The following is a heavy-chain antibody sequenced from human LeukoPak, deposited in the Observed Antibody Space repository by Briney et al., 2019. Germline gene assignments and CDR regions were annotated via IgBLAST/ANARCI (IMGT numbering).Heavy chain of an antibody. J-gene: IGHJ4*02. Sequence: GGSLRLSCAASGFTFSNYAIHWVRQAPGKGLEWVAVIWSDGSNKRFADSVKGRFTISRDNSKNTLYLQMNGLRVEDTAVYFCAKRSSLNYFDSWGQGTPVTVSS. V-gene: IGHV3-33*06. CDR3: AKRSSLNYFDS. CDR1: GFTFSNYA. D-gene: IGHD3-16*01. CDR2: IWSDGSNK.